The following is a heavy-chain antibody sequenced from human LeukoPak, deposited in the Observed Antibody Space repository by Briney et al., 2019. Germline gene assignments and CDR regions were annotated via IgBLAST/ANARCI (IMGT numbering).Heavy chain of an antibody. J-gene: IGHJ5*02. CDR2: IYHSGST. CDR1: GYSISSGYY. Sequence: PSETLSLTCTVSGYSISSGYYWGWIRQPPGKGLEWIGSIYHSGSTYYNPSLKSRVTISVDTSKNQFSLKLSSVAAADTAVYYCARVLRQYYDSSGYYTPTGLDSFDPWGQGTLVTVSS. CDR3: ARVLRQYYDSSGYYTPTGLDSFDP. D-gene: IGHD3-22*01. V-gene: IGHV4-38-2*02.